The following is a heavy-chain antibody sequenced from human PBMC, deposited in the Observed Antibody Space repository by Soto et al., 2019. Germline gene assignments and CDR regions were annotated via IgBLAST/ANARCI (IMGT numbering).Heavy chain of an antibody. CDR2: IKQDGSEK. V-gene: IGHV3-7*03. J-gene: IGHJ4*02. CDR3: ARATLRIAVAGSYFDY. CDR1: GFTFSSYW. Sequence: GGSLRLSCAASGFTFSSYWMSWVRQAPGKGLEWVANIKQDGSEKYYVDSVKGRVTISRDNAKNSLYLQMNSLRAEDTAVYYCARATLRIAVAGSYFDYWGQGTLVPVSS. D-gene: IGHD6-19*01.